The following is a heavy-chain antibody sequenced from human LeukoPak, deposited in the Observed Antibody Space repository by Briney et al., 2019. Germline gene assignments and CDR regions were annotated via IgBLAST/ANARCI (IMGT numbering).Heavy chain of an antibody. CDR1: GLTLSRFW. V-gene: IGHV3-7*05. CDR2: IKQDGREK. J-gene: IGHJ4*02. CDR3: ARESGGVSLDY. D-gene: IGHD3-16*01. Sequence: GGSLRLYCAASGLTLSRFWINWVRQAPGKGLEWVANIKQDGREKYYADSVKGRFTISRDNAKNSVYFQMNSLRAEDTAVYYCARESGGVSLDYWGQGTLVTVSS.